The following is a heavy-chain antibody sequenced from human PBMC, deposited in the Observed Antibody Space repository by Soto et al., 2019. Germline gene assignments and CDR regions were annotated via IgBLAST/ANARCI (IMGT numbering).Heavy chain of an antibody. CDR1: GFTFSSYE. V-gene: IGHV3-48*03. CDR3: ARARELLRGRHAFDI. CDR2: ISSSGSTI. Sequence: GGSLRLSCAASGFTFSSYEMNWVRQAPGKGLEWVSYISSSGSTIYYADSVKGRFTISRDNAKSSLYLQMNSLRAEDTAVYYCARARELLRGRHAFDIWGQGTMVTVSS. J-gene: IGHJ3*02. D-gene: IGHD1-26*01.